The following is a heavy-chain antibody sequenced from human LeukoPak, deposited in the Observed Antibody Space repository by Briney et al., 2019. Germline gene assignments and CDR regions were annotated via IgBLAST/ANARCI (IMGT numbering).Heavy chain of an antibody. J-gene: IGHJ4*02. Sequence: PSETLSLTCAVYGGSFSGYYWSWIRQPPGKGLEWIGEINHSGSTNYNPSLKSRVTISVDTSKNQFSLMLSSVTAADTAVYYCARGGWNKFDYWGQGTLVTVSS. V-gene: IGHV4-34*01. D-gene: IGHD1-1*01. CDR3: ARGGWNKFDY. CDR2: INHSGST. CDR1: GGSFSGYY.